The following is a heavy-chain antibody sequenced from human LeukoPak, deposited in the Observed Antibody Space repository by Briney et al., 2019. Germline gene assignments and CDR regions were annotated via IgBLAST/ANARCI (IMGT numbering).Heavy chain of an antibody. J-gene: IGHJ3*02. Sequence: ASVKVSCKASGYTFTSYGISWVRQAPGQGLEWMGWISAYNGNTNYAQKLQGRVTMTTDTSTSTAYMELRSLRSDDTAVYYCARDRDVVVTATSHDAFDIWGQGTMVTVSS. CDR3: ARDRDVVVTATSHDAFDI. CDR1: GYTFTSYG. D-gene: IGHD2-21*02. CDR2: ISAYNGNT. V-gene: IGHV1-18*01.